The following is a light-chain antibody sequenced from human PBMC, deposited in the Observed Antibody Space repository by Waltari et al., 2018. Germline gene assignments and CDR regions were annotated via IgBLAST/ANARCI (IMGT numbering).Light chain of an antibody. CDR3: QQTYITPYT. Sequence: DIQMTQTPSSLSPSVGDRVTITCRASQSIAGHLNWFQQQPGRAPKLLIHTASSLQSGVPSRFSGSGSGTHFTLIISSLQPEDFATYFCQQTYITPYTSGQGTKLEIK. CDR2: TAS. CDR1: QSIAGH. J-gene: IGKJ2*01. V-gene: IGKV1-39*01.